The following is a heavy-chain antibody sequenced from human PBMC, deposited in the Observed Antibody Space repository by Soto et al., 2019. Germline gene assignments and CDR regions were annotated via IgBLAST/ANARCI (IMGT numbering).Heavy chain of an antibody. CDR3: ATGKKKVRFLEWSYYGMDV. D-gene: IGHD3-3*01. CDR1: GGTFSSYA. V-gene: IGHV1-69*06. J-gene: IGHJ6*02. Sequence: ASVKVSCKASGGTFSSYAISWVRQAPGQGLEWMGGIIPIFGTANYAQKFQGRVTITADKSTSTAYMELSSLRSEDTAVYYCATGKKKVRFLEWSYYGMDVWGQGTTVTVSS. CDR2: IIPIFGTA.